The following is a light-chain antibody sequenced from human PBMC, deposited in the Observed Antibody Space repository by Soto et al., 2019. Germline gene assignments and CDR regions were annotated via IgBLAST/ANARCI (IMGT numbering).Light chain of an antibody. J-gene: IGKJ5*01. CDR3: QQYGSSPT. Sequence: EIVMTQSPATLSVSPGERATLSCRASQSVSSNLAWYQQKPGQAPRLLIYGASTRATGIPARFSGSGSGTEFTLTISRLEPEDFAVYHCQQYGSSPTFGQGTRLEIK. CDR2: GAS. V-gene: IGKV3-15*01. CDR1: QSVSSN.